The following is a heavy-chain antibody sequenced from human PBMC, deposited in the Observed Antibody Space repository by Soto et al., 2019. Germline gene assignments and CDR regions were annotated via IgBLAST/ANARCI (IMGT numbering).Heavy chain of an antibody. V-gene: IGHV1-8*01. J-gene: IGHJ5*02. CDR3: ASGRIIVAGGFDP. CDR1: GYTFTSYD. D-gene: IGHD5-12*01. Sequence: QVQLVQSGAEVKKPGASVKVSCKASGYTFTSYDIIWVRQDTGQGLEWMGWMNPSTGNTDSAEKFQGRLTMTRNTSISTGYMELSILSFEDTAVYYCASGRIIVAGGFDPWGQGTLVTVSS. CDR2: MNPSTGNT.